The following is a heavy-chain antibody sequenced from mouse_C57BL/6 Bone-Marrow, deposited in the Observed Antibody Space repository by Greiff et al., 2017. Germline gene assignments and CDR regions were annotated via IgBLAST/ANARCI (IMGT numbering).Heavy chain of an antibody. CDR1: GFTFSDYY. V-gene: IGHV5-12*01. Sequence: DVMLVESGGGLVQPGGSLKLSCAASGFTFSDYYMYWVRQTPEKRLEWVAYISNGGGSTYYPDTVKGRFTISRDNAKNTLYLQMSRLKSEDTAMYYCVSNYDYYAMDYWGQGTSVTVSS. D-gene: IGHD2-5*01. J-gene: IGHJ4*01. CDR3: VSNYDYYAMDY. CDR2: ISNGGGST.